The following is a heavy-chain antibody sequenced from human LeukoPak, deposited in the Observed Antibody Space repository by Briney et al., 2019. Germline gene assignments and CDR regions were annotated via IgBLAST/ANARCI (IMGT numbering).Heavy chain of an antibody. D-gene: IGHD2-2*02. CDR3: ASTYHYYYYYMDV. CDR2: IYYSGST. V-gene: IGHV4-39*01. CDR1: GGSISSSSYY. Sequence: SETLSLTCTVSGGSISSSSYYWGWIRQPPGKGLEWIGSIYYSGSTYYNPSLKSRVTISVDTSKNQFSLKLSSVTAADTAVYYCASTYHYYYYYMDVWGKGTTVTISS. J-gene: IGHJ6*03.